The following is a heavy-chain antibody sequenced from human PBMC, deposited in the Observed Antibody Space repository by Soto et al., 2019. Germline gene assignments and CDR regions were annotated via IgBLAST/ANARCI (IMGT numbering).Heavy chain of an antibody. J-gene: IGHJ4*02. D-gene: IGHD3-3*01. Sequence: QVQLQESGPGLVKPSQTLSLTCTVSGGSISSGGYYWSWIRQHPGKGLEWIGYIYYSGSTYYNPYLKSRVTISVDTSKNQFSLKLSSVTAADTAVYYCARVGMVEYYDFWSGYNWGQGTLVTVSS. V-gene: IGHV4-31*03. CDR2: IYYSGST. CDR3: ARVGMVEYYDFWSGYN. CDR1: GGSISSGGYY.